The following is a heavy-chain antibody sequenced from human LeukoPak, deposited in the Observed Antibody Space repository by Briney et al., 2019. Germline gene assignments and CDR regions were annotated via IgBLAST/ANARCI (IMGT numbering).Heavy chain of an antibody. CDR3: ACQSPQPHYYGSGSYFARLDY. J-gene: IGHJ4*02. V-gene: IGHV4-34*01. CDR1: GGSFSGYY. CDR2: INHSGST. D-gene: IGHD3-10*01. Sequence: SETLSLTCAVYGGSFSGYYWSWIRQPPGKGLEWIGEINHSGSTNYNPSLNSRVTISVDTSKNQFSLKLSSVTAADTAVYYCACQSPQPHYYGSGSYFARLDYWGQGTLVTVSS.